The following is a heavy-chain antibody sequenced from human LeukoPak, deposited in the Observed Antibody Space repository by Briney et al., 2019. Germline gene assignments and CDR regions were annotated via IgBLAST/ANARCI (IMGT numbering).Heavy chain of an antibody. J-gene: IGHJ4*02. V-gene: IGHV4-34*01. CDR1: GGSFSGYY. CDR2: INHSGST. Sequence: PSETLSLTCAVYGGSFSGYYWSWIRQPPGKGLEWIGEINHSGSTNYNPSLKSRVTISVDTSKNQFSLKLSSVTAADTAVYYCARGVENHPTNTFNCSGGSCYSVFDYWGQGTLVTVSS. D-gene: IGHD2-15*01. CDR3: ARGVENHPTNTFNCSGGSCYSVFDY.